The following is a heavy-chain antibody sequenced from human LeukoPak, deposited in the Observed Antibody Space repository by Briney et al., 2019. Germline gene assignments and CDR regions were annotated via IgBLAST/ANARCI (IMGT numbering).Heavy chain of an antibody. Sequence: GGSLRLSCAASGFTFSSYAMHWVRQAPGKGLEWVALISYDGTNEHYADSVKGRFTISRDDSRNTLFLQMDSLKAEDTAVYYCARARYSNGWYFNRDFWGQGTLVTVSS. CDR2: ISYDGTNE. V-gene: IGHV3-30-3*01. D-gene: IGHD6-19*01. CDR1: GFTFSSYA. J-gene: IGHJ4*02. CDR3: ARARYSNGWYFNRDF.